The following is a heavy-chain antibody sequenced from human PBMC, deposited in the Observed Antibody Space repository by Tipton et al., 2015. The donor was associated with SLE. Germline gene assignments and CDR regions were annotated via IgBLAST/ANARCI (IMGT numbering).Heavy chain of an antibody. CDR3: AKDGLYSSAWYFDY. D-gene: IGHD3-22*01. V-gene: IGHV3-30*02. Sequence: SLRLSCAASGFTFSRFGMHWVRQAPGKGLEWLAFIRYDGSNTYHADSVKGRFTISRDNSKNILFLQMDSLGVEDTAVYYCAKDGLYSSAWYFDYWGRGILITVSS. J-gene: IGHJ4*02. CDR2: IRYDGSNT. CDR1: GFTFSRFG.